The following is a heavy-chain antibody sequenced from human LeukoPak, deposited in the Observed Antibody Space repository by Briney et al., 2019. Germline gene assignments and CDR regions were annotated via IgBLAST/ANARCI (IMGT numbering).Heavy chain of an antibody. CDR1: GFTFSSYW. CDR3: ARDGGTSSSGYFF. D-gene: IGHD3-22*01. Sequence: GGSLRLSCAASGFTFSSYWMSWVRQAPGKGLEWAANIKQDGSEKYYVDSVKGRFTISRDNAKNSLYLQMNSLRAEDTAVYYCARDGGTSSSGYFFWGQGTLVTVSS. V-gene: IGHV3-7*01. J-gene: IGHJ4*02. CDR2: IKQDGSEK.